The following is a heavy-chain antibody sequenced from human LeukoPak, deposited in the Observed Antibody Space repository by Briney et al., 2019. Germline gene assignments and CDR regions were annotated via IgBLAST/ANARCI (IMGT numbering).Heavy chain of an antibody. D-gene: IGHD3-22*01. CDR3: ARDRPNYHESNGHYYQRDGDH. J-gene: IGHJ5*02. CDR1: GFTFNIYA. Sequence: PGGSLRLSCAASGFTFNIYAMGWVRLAPGKGLQWVASMCGSAGCTYYADSVKGRFTISRDNSKNTLYLQMNSLRAEDTAIYYCARDRPNYHESNGHYYQRDGDHWGQGTLVTVSS. V-gene: IGHV3-23*01. CDR2: MCGSAGCT.